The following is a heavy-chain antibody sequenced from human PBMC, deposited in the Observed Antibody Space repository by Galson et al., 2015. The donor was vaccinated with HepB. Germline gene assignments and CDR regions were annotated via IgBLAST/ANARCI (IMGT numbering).Heavy chain of an antibody. CDR3: ARDDPAPVDTAMVTPDY. Sequence: SVKVSCKASGGTFSSYAISWVRQAPGQGLEWMGRIIPILGIANYAQKFQGRVTITADKSTSTAYMELSSLRSEDTAVYYCARDDPAPVDTAMVTPDYWGQGILVTVSS. V-gene: IGHV1-69*04. CDR1: GGTFSSYA. D-gene: IGHD5-18*01. J-gene: IGHJ4*02. CDR2: IIPILGIA.